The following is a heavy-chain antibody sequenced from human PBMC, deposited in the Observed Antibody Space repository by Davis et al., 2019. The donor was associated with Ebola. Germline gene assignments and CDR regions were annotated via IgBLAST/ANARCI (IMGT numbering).Heavy chain of an antibody. V-gene: IGHV1-18*01. J-gene: IGHJ5*02. CDR3: ARVVTMVRGGWFDP. CDR1: GYIFNMYG. Sequence: ASVKVSCKASGYIFNMYGLSWVRQAPGQGLEWMGWISAYNGNTNYAQKLQGRVTMTTDTSTSTAYMELRSLRSDDTAVYYCARVVTMVRGGWFDPWGQGTLVTVSS. D-gene: IGHD3-10*01. CDR2: ISAYNGNT.